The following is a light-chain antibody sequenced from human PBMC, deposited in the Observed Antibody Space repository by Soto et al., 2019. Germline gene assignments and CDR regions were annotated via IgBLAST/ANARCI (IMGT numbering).Light chain of an antibody. CDR1: QSVSSSY. CDR3: QQYGSSPRYT. J-gene: IGKJ2*01. CDR2: GAS. V-gene: IGKV3-20*01. Sequence: EIVLTQSPGTLSLSPGERATLSCRASQSVSSSYLAWYQQKPGQAPRLLISGASSRATGIPDRFSGSGSGTDFTLTISRLESEDFAVYYCQQYGSSPRYTFGQGTKLEIK.